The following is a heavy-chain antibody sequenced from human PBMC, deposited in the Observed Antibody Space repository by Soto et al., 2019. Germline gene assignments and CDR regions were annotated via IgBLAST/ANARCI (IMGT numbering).Heavy chain of an antibody. CDR3: ARLVYDTRLNYLYFDF. CDR2: IFHDGTA. J-gene: IGHJ4*02. Sequence: PPATLSHTCTFAGVSRTIGNLWTLFRTSPQRGLEYIGEIFHDGTANYYPSFERRVAMSVDTSRNQFSLKLTSVTAADTAVYFCARLVYDTRLNYLYFDFWGPGTRVTVSS. D-gene: IGHD3-22*01. CDR1: GVSRTIGNL. V-gene: IGHV4-4*01.